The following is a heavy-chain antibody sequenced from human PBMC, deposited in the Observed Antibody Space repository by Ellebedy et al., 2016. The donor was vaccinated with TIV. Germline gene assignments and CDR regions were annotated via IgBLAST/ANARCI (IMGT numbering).Heavy chain of an antibody. J-gene: IGHJ4*02. D-gene: IGHD3-3*01. CDR2: IIPIFGTA. V-gene: IGHV1-69*13. CDR1: GGTFSSYA. CDR3: ARSKSQYYDFWSGYLN. Sequence: SVKVSXXASGGTFSSYAISWVRQAPGQGLEWMGGIIPIFGTANHAQKFQGRVTITADESTSTAYMELSRLRSDDTAVYYCARSKSQYYDFWSGYLNWGQGTLVTVSS.